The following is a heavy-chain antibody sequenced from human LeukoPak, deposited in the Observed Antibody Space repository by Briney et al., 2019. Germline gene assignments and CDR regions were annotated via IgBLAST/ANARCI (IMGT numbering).Heavy chain of an antibody. V-gene: IGHV1-2*02. CDR2: INPNSGGT. D-gene: IGHD6-6*01. CDR1: RYTFTGYY. J-gene: IGHJ3*02. Sequence: ASVKGSRKASRYTFTGYYMHWVRQAPGQGLEWMGWINPNSGGTNYAQKFQGRVTMTRDTSISTAYMELSRLRSDDTAVYYCTSKITRIAARPNDAFDIWGQGTMVTVSS. CDR3: TSKITRIAARPNDAFDI.